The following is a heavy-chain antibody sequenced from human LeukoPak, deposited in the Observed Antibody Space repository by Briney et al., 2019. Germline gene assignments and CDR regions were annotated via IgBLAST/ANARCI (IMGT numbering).Heavy chain of an antibody. V-gene: IGHV3-23*01. CDR1: GFTFSNCA. D-gene: IGHD3-10*01. CDR2: LSGSGGST. J-gene: IGHJ4*02. CDR3: AKCFFRSGSGYFDY. Sequence: PGGSLRLSCAASGFTFSNCAMSWVRQAPGKGLEWVSALSGSGGSTYYADSVKGRFTISRDNSKNTLYLQMNSLRAEDTAVYYCAKCFFRSGSGYFDYWGQGTLVTVSS.